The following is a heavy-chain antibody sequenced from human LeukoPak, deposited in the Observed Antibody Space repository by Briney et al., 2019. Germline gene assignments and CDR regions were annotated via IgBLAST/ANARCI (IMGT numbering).Heavy chain of an antibody. D-gene: IGHD6-19*01. CDR2: MNPNSGNT. V-gene: IGHV1-8*01. Sequence: AASVKVSCKASGYTFTSCDINWVRQATGQRLEWMGWMNPNSGNTGYGQSFQGRITMTRDISIGTAYMELSNLTSEDTAIYYCTRGSSGRRDNWGQGTLVTVSA. CDR3: TRGSSGRRDN. CDR1: GYTFTSCD. J-gene: IGHJ4*02.